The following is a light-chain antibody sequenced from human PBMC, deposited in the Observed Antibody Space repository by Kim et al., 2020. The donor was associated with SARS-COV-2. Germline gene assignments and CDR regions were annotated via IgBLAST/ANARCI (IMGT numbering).Light chain of an antibody. J-gene: IGLJ2*01. CDR1: SLRSYY. Sequence: LGQTSRITCQGDSLRSYYASWYQQKPGQAPVLVIYGKDNRPSGIPDRFSGSSSGNTASLTITGTQAEDEADYYCNSRDTSDNHLVVFGGGTQLTVL. V-gene: IGLV3-19*01. CDR3: NSRDTSDNHLVV. CDR2: GKD.